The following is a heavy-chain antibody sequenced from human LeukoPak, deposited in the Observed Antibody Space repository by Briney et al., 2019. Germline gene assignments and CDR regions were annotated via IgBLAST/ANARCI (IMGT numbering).Heavy chain of an antibody. J-gene: IGHJ4*02. Sequence: PGGSLRLSCAASGFTFSSYAMSWVRQAPGKGLEWVSTISGSGDNTYYADSVKGRFTISRDNSKNTLFLQMNSLRAGDTAVYHCARDTHDYGDYWGQGTLVTVSS. V-gene: IGHV3-23*01. CDR1: GFTFSSYA. CDR3: ARDTHDYGDY. CDR2: ISGSGDNT.